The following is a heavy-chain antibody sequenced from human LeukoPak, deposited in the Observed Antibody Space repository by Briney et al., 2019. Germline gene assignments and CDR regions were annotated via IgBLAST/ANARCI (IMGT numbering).Heavy chain of an antibody. CDR2: IYYSGST. CDR3: ARSRDGYNFGY. Sequence: SETLSLTCTVSGGSISSYYWSWIRQPPGKGLEWIGYIYYSGSTNYNPSLKSRVTISVDTSKNQFSLNLSSVTAADTAVYYCARSRDGYNFGYWGQGTLVTVSS. J-gene: IGHJ4*02. D-gene: IGHD5-12*01. CDR1: GGSISSYY. V-gene: IGHV4-59*08.